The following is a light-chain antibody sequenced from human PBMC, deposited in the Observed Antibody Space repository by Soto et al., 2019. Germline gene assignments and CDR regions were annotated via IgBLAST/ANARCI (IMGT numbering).Light chain of an antibody. Sequence: QSVLTQPASVSGSPGQSITISCTGTSSDVGGYNYVSWYQQHPGKAPKLIIYEVRNRPSGISSRFSGSRSGNTASLTISGLQPEDEGDYYCSAYTARSTLVFGGGT. CDR3: SAYTARSTLV. V-gene: IGLV2-14*01. CDR1: SSDVGGYNY. CDR2: EVR. J-gene: IGLJ3*02.